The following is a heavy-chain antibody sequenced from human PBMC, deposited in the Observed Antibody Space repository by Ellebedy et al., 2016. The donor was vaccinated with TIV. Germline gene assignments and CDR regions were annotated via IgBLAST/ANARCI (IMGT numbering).Heavy chain of an antibody. CDR2: IYYSGSG. Sequence: MPSETLSLTCTVTGGPISSYYWSWIRQPPGKGLEWIGYIYYSGSGNYNPSLKSRVTMSVDTSKNQFSLKLSSVTAADTAVYYCAAGWVPAAPLQPWGQGTLVTVSS. D-gene: IGHD2-2*01. CDR1: GGPISSYY. V-gene: IGHV4-59*12. CDR3: AAGWVPAAPLQP. J-gene: IGHJ5*02.